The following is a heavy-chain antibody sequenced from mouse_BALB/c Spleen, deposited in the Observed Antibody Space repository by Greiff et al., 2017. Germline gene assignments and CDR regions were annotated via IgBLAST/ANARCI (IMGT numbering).Heavy chain of an antibody. J-gene: IGHJ2*01. CDR3: ARGRDYGSRTYFDY. D-gene: IGHD1-1*01. CDR1: GFTFSSYA. Sequence: EVKLMESGGGLVKPGGSLKLSCAASGFTFSSYAMSWVRQTPEKRLEWVASISSGGSTYYPDSVKGRFTISRDNARNILYLQMSSLRSEDTAMYYCARGRDYGSRTYFDYWGQGTTLTVSS. CDR2: ISSGGST. V-gene: IGHV5-6-5*01.